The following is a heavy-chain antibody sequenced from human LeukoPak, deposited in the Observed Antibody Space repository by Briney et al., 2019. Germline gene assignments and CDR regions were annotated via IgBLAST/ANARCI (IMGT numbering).Heavy chain of an antibody. CDR2: INQDGSEK. V-gene: IGHV3-7*03. CDR1: GFTCSNYW. CDR3: ARTWMYSNYF. Sequence: GGSLRLSCAASGFTCSNYWMSWVRQAPGKGLVWVANINQDGSEKCYVDSVRGRFTISRDNAENSLYLQMNSLRAEDTAVYYCARTWMYSNYFRGQGTLVTVSS. D-gene: IGHD4-11*01. J-gene: IGHJ4*02.